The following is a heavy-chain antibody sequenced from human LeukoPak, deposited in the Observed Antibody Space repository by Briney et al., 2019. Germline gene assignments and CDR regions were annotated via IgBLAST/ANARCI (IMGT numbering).Heavy chain of an antibody. CDR3: ARDYDSSGYLPPYFDY. D-gene: IGHD3-22*01. CDR2: INVDGSER. CDR1: GFTFTNHW. V-gene: IGHV3-7*01. Sequence: PGGSLRLSCAASGFTFTNHWMNWVRQAPGMGLEWVANINVDGSERYYADSVKGRFTISRDNGKNSLYLQMNSLRAEDTAVYYCARDYDSSGYLPPYFDYWGQGTLVTVSS. J-gene: IGHJ4*02.